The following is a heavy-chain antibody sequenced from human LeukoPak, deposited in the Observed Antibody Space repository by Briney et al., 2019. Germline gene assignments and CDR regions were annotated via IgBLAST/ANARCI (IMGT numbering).Heavy chain of an antibody. J-gene: IGHJ4*02. CDR3: TTVTSGSGTYHKYYFDY. CDR2: IKSKTDGGTT. D-gene: IGHD3-10*01. V-gene: IGHV3-15*01. CDR1: GFTFNNAW. Sequence: GGSLRLSCAASGFTFNNAWMSWVLQAPGKGLEWVGRIKSKTDGGTTDYAAPVKGRFTISRDDSKNTLNLQMNSLKTEDTAVYYCTTVTSGSGTYHKYYFDYWGQGTLVTVSS.